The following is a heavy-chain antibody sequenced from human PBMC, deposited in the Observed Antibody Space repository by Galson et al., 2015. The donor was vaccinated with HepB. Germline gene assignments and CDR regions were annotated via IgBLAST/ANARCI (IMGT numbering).Heavy chain of an antibody. CDR1: GGTFSSYA. CDR2: IIPIFGTA. D-gene: IGHD2-2*01. V-gene: IGHV1-69*13. CDR3: AIDGGLCSSTSCYGYFDY. J-gene: IGHJ4*02. Sequence: SVKVSCKASGGTFSSYAISWVRQAPGQGLEWMGGIIPIFGTANYAQKFQGRVTITADESTSTAYMELSSLRSEDTAVYYCAIDGGLCSSTSCYGYFDYWGQGTLVTVSS.